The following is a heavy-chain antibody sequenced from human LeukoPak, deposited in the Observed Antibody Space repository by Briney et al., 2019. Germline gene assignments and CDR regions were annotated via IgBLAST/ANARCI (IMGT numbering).Heavy chain of an antibody. V-gene: IGHV4-34*01. Sequence: SETLSLTCAVYGGSFSGYYWSWIRQPPGKGLEWIGEINHSGSTNYNPSLKSRVTISVDTSKNQFSLKLSSVTAADTAVYYCARATLLWFGDYFDYWGQETLVTVSS. CDR1: GGSFSGYY. D-gene: IGHD3-10*01. CDR3: ARATLLWFGDYFDY. J-gene: IGHJ4*02. CDR2: INHSGST.